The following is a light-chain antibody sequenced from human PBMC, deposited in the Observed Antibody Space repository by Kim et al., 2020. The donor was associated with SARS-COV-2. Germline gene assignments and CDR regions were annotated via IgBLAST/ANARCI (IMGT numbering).Light chain of an antibody. V-gene: IGLV2-14*03. J-gene: IGLJ3*02. CDR1: SRDFGASAS. CDR2: DVT. CDR3: SSYTTFNTWV. Sequence: GQAITFSCSGGSRDFGASASVSWYQQYPGHPPKVIIYDVTKRPSGVPPRFSGSKSDDTAFLTISGLHTEDEAHYYCSSYTTFNTWVFGGGTQLTVL.